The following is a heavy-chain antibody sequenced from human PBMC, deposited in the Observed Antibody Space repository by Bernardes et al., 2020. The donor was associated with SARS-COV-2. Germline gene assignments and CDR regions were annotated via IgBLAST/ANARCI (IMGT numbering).Heavy chain of an antibody. CDR2: TYYRSRWQN. Sequence: SQTLSLTCAISGDSVSRNSASWNWIRQSPSRDLEWLGRTYYRSRWQNDYAFSVRSRITIDPDTSKNQFSLQLNSVTPEDAGLYFCARDEVAVGAGKTYSGVFDIWGQGTVVTVSS. D-gene: IGHD3-10*01. V-gene: IGHV6-1*01. CDR3: ARDEVAVGAGKTYSGVFDI. CDR1: GDSVSRNSAS. J-gene: IGHJ3*02.